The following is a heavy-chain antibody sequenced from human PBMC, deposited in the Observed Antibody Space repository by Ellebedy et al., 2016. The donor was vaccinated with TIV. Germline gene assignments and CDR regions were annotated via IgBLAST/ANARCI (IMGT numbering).Heavy chain of an antibody. Sequence: SETLSLXXTVSLGSISSHYWTWIRQPPGQGLEWIGDIYYTGSTSYSPSLTGRVTISIDTPKNQFSLKVTSVTAADTAVYYCAGEFRYDFWRGPLDHWGQGTLVTVSS. J-gene: IGHJ4*02. V-gene: IGHV4-59*11. D-gene: IGHD3-3*01. CDR3: AGEFRYDFWRGPLDH. CDR2: IYYTGST. CDR1: LGSISSHY.